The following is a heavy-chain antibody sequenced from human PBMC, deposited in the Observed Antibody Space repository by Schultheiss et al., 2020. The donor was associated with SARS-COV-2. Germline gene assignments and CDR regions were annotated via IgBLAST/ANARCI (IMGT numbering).Heavy chain of an antibody. V-gene: IGHV3-23*01. CDR2: ISGSGGST. Sequence: GGSLRLSCAASGFTFSSYSMNWVRQAPGKGLEWVSAISGSGGSTYYADSVKGRFTISRDNSKNTLYLQMNSLRAEDTAVYYCARHTYYYDSSGYRDYWGQGTLVTVSS. D-gene: IGHD3-22*01. J-gene: IGHJ4*02. CDR1: GFTFSSYS. CDR3: ARHTYYYDSSGYRDY.